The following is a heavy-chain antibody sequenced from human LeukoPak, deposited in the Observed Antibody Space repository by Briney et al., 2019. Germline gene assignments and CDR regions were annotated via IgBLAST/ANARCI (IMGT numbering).Heavy chain of an antibody. J-gene: IGHJ4*02. Sequence: ASVKVSCKASGYTFTGYYMHWVRQAPGQGLEWMGWINPNSCGTNYAQKFQGRVTMTRDTSISTAYMELSRLRSDDTAVYYCAREGRRRTYFDYWGQGTLVTVSS. V-gene: IGHV1-2*02. CDR1: GYTFTGYY. CDR2: INPNSCGT. CDR3: AREGRRRTYFDY. D-gene: IGHD2-8*01.